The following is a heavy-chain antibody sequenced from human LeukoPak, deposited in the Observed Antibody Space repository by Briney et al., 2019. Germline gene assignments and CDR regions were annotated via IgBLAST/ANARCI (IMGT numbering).Heavy chain of an antibody. D-gene: IGHD6-13*01. J-gene: IGHJ4*02. CDR3: ARYIAAAGLYYFDY. Sequence: PSETLSLTCTVPGGSISSYYWSWIRQPPGKGLEWIGYIYYSGSTNYNPSLKSRVTISVDTSKNQFSLKLSSVTAADTAVYYCARYIAAAGLYYFDYWGQGTLVTVSS. V-gene: IGHV4-59*01. CDR1: GGSISSYY. CDR2: IYYSGST.